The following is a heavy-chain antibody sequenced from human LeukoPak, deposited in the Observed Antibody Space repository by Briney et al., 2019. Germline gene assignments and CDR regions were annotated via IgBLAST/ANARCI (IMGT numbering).Heavy chain of an antibody. CDR2: IYYSGTT. D-gene: IGHD3-10*01. CDR3: ARGGYYYGSGSFYYFDY. Sequence: SETLSLTCTVSGGSISGFYWTWIRQPPGKGLEWIGYIYYSGTTYYNPSLKSRVTISVDTSKNQFSLKLSSVTAADTAVYYCARGGYYYGSGSFYYFDYWGQGTLVTVSS. J-gene: IGHJ4*02. CDR1: GGSISGFY. V-gene: IGHV4-59*12.